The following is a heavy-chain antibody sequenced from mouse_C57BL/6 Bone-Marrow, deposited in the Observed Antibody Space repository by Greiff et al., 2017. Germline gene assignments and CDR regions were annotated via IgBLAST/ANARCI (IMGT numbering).Heavy chain of an antibody. CDR3: ARDDYEGWFAY. Sequence: QVHVKQPGAELVRPGSSVKLSCKASGYTFTSYWMHWVKQRPIQGLEWIGNIDPSDSETHYNQKFKDKATLTVDKSSSTAYMQLSSLTSEDSAVYYCARDDYEGWFAYWGQGTLVTVSA. V-gene: IGHV1-52*01. CDR1: GYTFTSYW. J-gene: IGHJ3*01. CDR2: IDPSDSET. D-gene: IGHD2-4*01.